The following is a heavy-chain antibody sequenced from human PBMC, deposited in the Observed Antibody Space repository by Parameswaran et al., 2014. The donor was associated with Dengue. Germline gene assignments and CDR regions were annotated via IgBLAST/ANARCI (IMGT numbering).Heavy chain of an antibody. CDR2: IYSSGTT. J-gene: IGHJ6*02. Sequence: RWIRQPPGKGLEWIGYIYSSGTTNYNPSLKTRVTISLDMSRNQFSLKLRSVTVADTAVYYCVGGLPFYDSLTGYNDHPQTGDMDVWGQGTTVTVSS. D-gene: IGHD3-9*01. CDR3: VGGLPFYDSLTGYNDHPQTGDMDV. V-gene: IGHV4-59*01.